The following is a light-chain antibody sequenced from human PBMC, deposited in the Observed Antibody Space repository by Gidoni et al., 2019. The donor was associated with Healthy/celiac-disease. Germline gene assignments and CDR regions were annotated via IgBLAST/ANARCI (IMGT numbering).Light chain of an antibody. CDR2: LGS. CDR1: QSLLHSNGYNY. CDR3: MQALQTPLA. V-gene: IGKV2-28*01. J-gene: IGKJ1*01. Sequence: DIVMTQSPLYLPVTPGEPASISCRSSQSLLHSNGYNYLDWYLQTPGQSPQLLIYLGSNRASGVPDRFSGSGSGTDFTLKISRVEAEDVGVYYCMQALQTPLAFGQGTKVEIK.